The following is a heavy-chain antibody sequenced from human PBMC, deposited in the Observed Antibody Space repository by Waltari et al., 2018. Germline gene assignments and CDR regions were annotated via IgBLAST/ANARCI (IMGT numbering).Heavy chain of an antibody. Sequence: QLQLQESGPGLVKPSETLSLTCTVSGGSISSSSYYWGWLRQPPGKGLEWIGSIYYSGSTYYNPSLKSRVTISVDTSKNQFSLKLSSVTAADTAVYYCARSRTRITIFGVLNDAFDIWGQGTMVTVSS. CDR2: IYYSGST. D-gene: IGHD3-3*01. V-gene: IGHV4-39*01. CDR1: GGSISSSSYY. J-gene: IGHJ3*02. CDR3: ARSRTRITIFGVLNDAFDI.